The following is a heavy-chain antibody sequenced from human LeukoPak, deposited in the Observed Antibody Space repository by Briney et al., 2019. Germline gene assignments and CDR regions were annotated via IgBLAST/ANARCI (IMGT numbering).Heavy chain of an antibody. V-gene: IGHV7-4-1*02. Sequence: ASVKVSCKASGYTFTSYAMNWVRQAPGQGLEWMGWINTNTGNPTYAQGFTGRFVFSLDTSVSTAYLQISSLKAEDTAVYYCAIPISPITMVRGMGVDAFDIWGQGTMVTVSS. J-gene: IGHJ3*02. CDR1: GYTFTSYA. D-gene: IGHD3-10*01. CDR3: AIPISPITMVRGMGVDAFDI. CDR2: INTNTGNP.